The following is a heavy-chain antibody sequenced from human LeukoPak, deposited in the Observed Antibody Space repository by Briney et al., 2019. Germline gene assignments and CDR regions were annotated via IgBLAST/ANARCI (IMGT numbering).Heavy chain of an antibody. D-gene: IGHD3-22*01. J-gene: IGHJ3*02. CDR2: ISYDGSNK. CDR3: ARDSGPAVVAELWAFDI. V-gene: IGHV3-30*01. Sequence: AGGSLRLSCAASGFTFSSYAMHWVRQAPGKGLEWVAVISYDGSNKYYADSVKGQFTISRDNSKNTLYLQMNSLRAEDTAVYYCARDSGPAVVAELWAFDIWGQGTMVTVSS. CDR1: GFTFSSYA.